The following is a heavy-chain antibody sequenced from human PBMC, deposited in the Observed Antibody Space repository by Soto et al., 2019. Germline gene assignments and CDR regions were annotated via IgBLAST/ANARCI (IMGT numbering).Heavy chain of an antibody. Sequence: GGSLRLSCAASGFTFSSYGMHWVRQAPGKGLEWVAVIWYDGSNKYYADSVKGRFTISRDNSKNTLYLQMNSLRAEDTAVYYCARDANDYGDYRPPPDCYWGQGTLVTVSS. V-gene: IGHV3-33*01. D-gene: IGHD4-17*01. CDR2: IWYDGSNK. CDR3: ARDANDYGDYRPPPDCY. J-gene: IGHJ4*02. CDR1: GFTFSSYG.